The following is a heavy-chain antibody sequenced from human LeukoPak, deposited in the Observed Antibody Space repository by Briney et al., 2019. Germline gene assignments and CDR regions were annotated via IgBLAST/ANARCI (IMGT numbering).Heavy chain of an antibody. CDR3: ARDPYGDYVGVFDY. CDR2: ISGSGGST. V-gene: IGHV3-23*01. Sequence: GGSLRLSCAASGFTFSSYAMSWVRQAPGKGLEWVSAISGSGGSTYYADSVKGRFTISRDNSENTLYLQMNSLRAEDTAVYYCARDPYGDYVGVFDYWGQGTLVTVSS. CDR1: GFTFSSYA. D-gene: IGHD4-17*01. J-gene: IGHJ4*02.